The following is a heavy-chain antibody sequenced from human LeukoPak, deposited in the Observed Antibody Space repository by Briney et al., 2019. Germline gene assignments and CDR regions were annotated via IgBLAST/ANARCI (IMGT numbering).Heavy chain of an antibody. CDR1: GFTFSSYA. CDR2: ISGSGGST. V-gene: IGHV3-23*01. J-gene: IGHJ5*02. CDR3: AKGLRITNYYDSSGYPNWFDP. D-gene: IGHD3-22*01. Sequence: GGSLRLSCAASGFTFSSYAMSWVRQAPGKGLEWVSAISGSGGSTYYADSVKGRFTIPRDNSKNTLYLQMNSLRAEDTAVYYCAKGLRITNYYDSSGYPNWFDPWGQGTLVTVSS.